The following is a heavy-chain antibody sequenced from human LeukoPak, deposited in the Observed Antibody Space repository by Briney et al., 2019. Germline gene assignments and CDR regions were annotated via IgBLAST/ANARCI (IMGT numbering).Heavy chain of an antibody. CDR1: GDSISSYY. J-gene: IGHJ4*02. Sequence: SETLSLTCTVSGDSISSYYWSWIRQPPGKGLEWIGYIHYSGSTSYNPSLKSRVTISVDTSKNQFSLKLSSVTAADTAVYYCARGYSYGLFDYWGQGTLVTVSS. CDR2: IHYSGST. V-gene: IGHV4-59*01. CDR3: ARGYSYGLFDY. D-gene: IGHD5-18*01.